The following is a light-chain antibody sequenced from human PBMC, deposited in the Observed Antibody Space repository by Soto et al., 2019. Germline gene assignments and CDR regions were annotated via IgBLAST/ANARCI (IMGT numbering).Light chain of an antibody. J-gene: IGKJ5*01. CDR2: AAS. CDR3: QQSYSTLALS. CDR1: ESISRH. V-gene: IGKV1-39*01. Sequence: DIQMTQSPSSLSASVGDRVTITCRASESISRHLNWYQQKPGKAPKHLIYAASSLQNGVPSRFSGSGSGTDFTPTISNLQPEDFATYYCQQSYSTLALSFGQGTRLEIK.